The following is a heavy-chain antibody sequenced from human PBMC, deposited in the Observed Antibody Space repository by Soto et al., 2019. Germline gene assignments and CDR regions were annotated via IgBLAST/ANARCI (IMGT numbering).Heavy chain of an antibody. V-gene: IGHV3-74*01. D-gene: IGHD3-22*01. CDR3: IRGDGDRYDGNGYLGRH. Sequence: EVQLVESGGGLVQPGGSLRLSCAASGFTFSSYWMHWVRQAPGKGLVWVSRINIDGSRISYADSVKGRCTISRDNAKNTLYMQMNSLRAEDTAVDYCIRGDGDRYDGNGYLGRHWGQGTLVTVSS. CDR1: GFTFSSYW. CDR2: INIDGSRI. J-gene: IGHJ4*02.